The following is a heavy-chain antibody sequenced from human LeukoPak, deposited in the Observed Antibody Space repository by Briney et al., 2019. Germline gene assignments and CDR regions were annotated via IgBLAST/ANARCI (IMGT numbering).Heavy chain of an antibody. CDR1: GGSISSGGYS. CDR2: IYHSGST. V-gene: IGHV4-30-2*01. D-gene: IGHD3-10*01. Sequence: SGTLSLTCAVSGGSISSGGYSWSWIRQPPGKGLEWIGYIYHSGSTYYNPSLKSRVTISVDTSKNQFSLKLSSVTAADTAVYYCARELGSGPFDYWGQGTLVTVSS. J-gene: IGHJ4*02. CDR3: ARELGSGPFDY.